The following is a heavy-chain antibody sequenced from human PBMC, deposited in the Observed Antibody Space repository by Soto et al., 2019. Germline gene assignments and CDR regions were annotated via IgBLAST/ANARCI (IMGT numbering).Heavy chain of an antibody. J-gene: IGHJ5*02. Sequence: GGSLRLSCAASGFTFSSYAMSWVRQAPGKGLEWVSAISGSGGSTYYADSVKGRFTISRDNSKNTLYLQMNSLRAEDTAVYYCXKLGQQPLFSEYNWFDPWGQGTLVTVSS. D-gene: IGHD6-13*01. CDR3: XKLGQQPLFSEYNWFDP. CDR1: GFTFSSYA. V-gene: IGHV3-23*01. CDR2: ISGSGGST.